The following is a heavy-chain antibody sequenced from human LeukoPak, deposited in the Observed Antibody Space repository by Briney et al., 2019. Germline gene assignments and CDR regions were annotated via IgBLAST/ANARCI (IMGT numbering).Heavy chain of an antibody. CDR3: ARAFSSSWYGPGDC. J-gene: IGHJ4*02. CDR2: INPNSGGT. D-gene: IGHD6-13*01. CDR1: VYTFTGYY. V-gene: IGHV1-2*02. Sequence: ASVKVSCKASVYTFTGYYIHWVGPAPGQGLEWMGWINPNSGGTNYAQNFQGRVTMTRDTSISTAYMELSRLRSDDTAVYYCARAFSSSWYGPGDCWGQGTLVTVSS.